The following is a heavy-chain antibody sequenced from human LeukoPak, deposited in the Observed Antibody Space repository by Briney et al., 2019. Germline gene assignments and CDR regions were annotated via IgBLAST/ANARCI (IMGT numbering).Heavy chain of an antibody. CDR1: GTTFSRSA. CDR3: ARDDGSATLGFDS. V-gene: IGHV1-69*05. Sequence: ASLKVSCKASGTTFSRSAISWVRQAPGQGLEWRRGVIPILGTTNYAQKFQDRVSITTDESTSTAYMEVSSLRSVDTAVYYCARDDGSATLGFDSWGQGTLVTVSS. J-gene: IGHJ4*02. CDR2: VIPILGTT. D-gene: IGHD1-26*01.